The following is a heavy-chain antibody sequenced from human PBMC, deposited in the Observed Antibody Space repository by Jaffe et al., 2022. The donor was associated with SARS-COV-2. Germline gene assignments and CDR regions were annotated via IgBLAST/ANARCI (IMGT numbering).Heavy chain of an antibody. CDR3: ARGSSAWLNDAFDI. CDR2: ITSNGGST. V-gene: IGHV3-64*01. CDR1: GFTFSNYA. D-gene: IGHD6-13*01. J-gene: IGHJ3*02. Sequence: EVQLVESGGGLVQPGGSLRLSCAASGFTFSNYAMHWVRQAPGKGLEYVSAITSNGGSTYYANSVKGRITISRDNSKNTLYLQLGSLRAEDMAVYYCARGSSAWLNDAFDIWGQGTMVTVSS.